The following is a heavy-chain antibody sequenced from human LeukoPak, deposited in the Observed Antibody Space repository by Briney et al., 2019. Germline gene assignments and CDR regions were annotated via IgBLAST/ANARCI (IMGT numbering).Heavy chain of an antibody. V-gene: IGHV4-34*01. CDR2: INHSGST. CDR3: ARKPGSLAAAANRRSFDY. Sequence: SETLSLTCAVYGGSFSGYYWSWIRQPPGKGLEWIGEINHSGSTNYNPSLKSRVTISVDTSKNQFSLKLSSVTAADTAVYYCARKPGSLAAAANRRSFDYWGQGTLVTVSS. D-gene: IGHD6-13*01. CDR1: GGSFSGYY. J-gene: IGHJ4*02.